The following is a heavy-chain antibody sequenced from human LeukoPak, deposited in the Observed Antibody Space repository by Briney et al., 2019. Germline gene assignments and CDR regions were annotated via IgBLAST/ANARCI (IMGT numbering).Heavy chain of an antibody. CDR2: IWYDGSNK. CDR3: ARAPTDDMVSGGFDY. V-gene: IGHV3-33*01. D-gene: IGHD3-10*01. Sequence: HTGGSLRLSCAASGFTFSSYGMHWVRQAPGKGLEWVAVIWYDGSNKYYADSVKGRFTISRDNSKNTLYLQMNSLRAEDTAVYYCARAPTDDMVSGGFDYWGQGTLVTVSS. J-gene: IGHJ4*02. CDR1: GFTFSSYG.